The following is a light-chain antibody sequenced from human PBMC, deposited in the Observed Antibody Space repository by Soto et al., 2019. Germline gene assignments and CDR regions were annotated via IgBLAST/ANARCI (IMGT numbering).Light chain of an antibody. V-gene: IGKV1-5*03. Sequence: DIQMTQSPSTLSGSVGDRVTITCRASQTISSWLAWYQQKPGKAPKLLIYKASTLNSGVPSRFSGSGSGTEFTLTISSLQPDAFVTYYCQPYNSYSEAFGKGTKVELK. CDR3: QPYNSYSEA. J-gene: IGKJ1*01. CDR2: KAS. CDR1: QTISSW.